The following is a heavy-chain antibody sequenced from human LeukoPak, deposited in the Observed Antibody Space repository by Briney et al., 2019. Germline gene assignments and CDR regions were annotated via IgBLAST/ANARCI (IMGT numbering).Heavy chain of an antibody. CDR1: GFTVSSNY. Sequence: PGGSLRLSCAASGFTVSSNYMSWVRQAPGKGLEWVSVIYSGGSTYYADSVKGRFTISRDNSKNTLYLQMNSLRAEDTAVYYCARGVPDPYYYYMDVWGKGTTVTVSS. J-gene: IGHJ6*03. CDR2: IYSGGST. V-gene: IGHV3-66*01. D-gene: IGHD1-14*01. CDR3: ARGVPDPYYYYMDV.